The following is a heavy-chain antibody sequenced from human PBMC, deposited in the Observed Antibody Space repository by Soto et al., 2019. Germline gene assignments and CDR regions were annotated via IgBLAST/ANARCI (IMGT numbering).Heavy chain of an antibody. CDR2: IYYSGST. CDR3: ARRWGGTCAS. D-gene: IGHD2-21*01. J-gene: IGHJ5*02. Sequence: QVQLQESGPGLVKPSETLSLTCTVSGGSISSYYWSWIRQPPGKGLEWIGYIYYSGSTNYNPSLKSRVTIPVDTSKNQFSLRLGSVTAADTAVYYCARRWGGTCASWGQGTLVTVSS. CDR1: GGSISSYY. V-gene: IGHV4-59*01.